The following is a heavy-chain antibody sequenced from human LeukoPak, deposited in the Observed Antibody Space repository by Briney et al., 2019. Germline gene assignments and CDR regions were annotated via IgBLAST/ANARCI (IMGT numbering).Heavy chain of an antibody. CDR3: ARDAMIVPGRWFDP. CDR2: MNPNSGNT. D-gene: IGHD3-22*01. V-gene: IGHV1-8*01. CDR1: GYTFTSYD. J-gene: IGHJ5*02. Sequence: ASVKVSCKASGYTFTSYDINWVRQATGQGLEWMGWMNPNSGNTGYAQKFQGRATMTRNTSISTAYMELSSLRSEDTAVYYCARDAMIVPGRWFDPWGQGTLVTVSS.